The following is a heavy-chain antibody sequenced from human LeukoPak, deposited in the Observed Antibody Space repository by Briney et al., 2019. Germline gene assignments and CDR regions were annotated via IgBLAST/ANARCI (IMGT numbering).Heavy chain of an antibody. J-gene: IGHJ4*02. Sequence: SETLSVTCAVYGGSFSGYYWSWIRQPPGKGLEWIGEINHSGSTNYNPSLKSRVTISVDTSKNQFSLKLSSVTAADTAVYYCASGYCSSTSCYAFDYWGQGTLVTVSS. D-gene: IGHD2-2*01. V-gene: IGHV4-34*01. CDR2: INHSGST. CDR3: ASGYCSSTSCYAFDY. CDR1: GGSFSGYY.